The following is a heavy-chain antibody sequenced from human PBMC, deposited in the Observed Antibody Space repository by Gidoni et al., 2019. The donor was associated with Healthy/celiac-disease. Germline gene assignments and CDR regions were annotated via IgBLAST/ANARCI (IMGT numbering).Heavy chain of an antibody. Sequence: QVQLQQWGAGLLKPSETLSLTCAVYGGSFSGYYWSWIRQPPGKGLEWIGEINHSGSTNYNPSLKSRVTISVDTSKNQFSLKLSSVTAADTAVYYCARGRRDFWSGYYYDYWGQGTLVTVSS. D-gene: IGHD3-3*01. CDR1: GGSFSGYY. CDR3: ARGRRDFWSGYYYDY. V-gene: IGHV4-34*01. CDR2: INHSGST. J-gene: IGHJ4*02.